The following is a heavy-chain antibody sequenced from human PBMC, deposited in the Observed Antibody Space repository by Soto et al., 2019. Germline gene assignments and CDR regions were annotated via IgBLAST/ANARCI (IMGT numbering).Heavy chain of an antibody. V-gene: IGHV3-21*01. Sequence: EVQLVESGGGLVEPGGSLRLSCAASGFTFTTYTMNWVRQAPGKGLEWVSSISAGGRSIYYADSLKGRSTVSRDNAKSSLYLQMNSLRADVTAVYYCARSTPGNPFDIWGQGTMVTVSS. J-gene: IGHJ3*02. D-gene: IGHD3-10*01. CDR1: GFTFTTYT. CDR3: ARSTPGNPFDI. CDR2: ISAGGRSI.